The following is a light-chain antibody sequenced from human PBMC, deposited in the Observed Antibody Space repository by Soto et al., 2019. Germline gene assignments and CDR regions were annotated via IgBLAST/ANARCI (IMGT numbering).Light chain of an antibody. CDR3: SSYTSSSTLEGV. Sequence: QSVLTQPASVSGSPGQSITISCTGTSSDVGGYNYVSWYQQHPGKAPKLMIYDVSNRPSGVSNRFSGSKSGNTAPLTISGLQAEDEADYYCSSYTSSSTLEGVFGTGTKVTVL. CDR2: DVS. CDR1: SSDVGGYNY. J-gene: IGLJ1*01. V-gene: IGLV2-14*01.